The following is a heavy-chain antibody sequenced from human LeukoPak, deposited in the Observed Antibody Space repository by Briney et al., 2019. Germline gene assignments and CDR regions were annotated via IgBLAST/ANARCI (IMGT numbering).Heavy chain of an antibody. V-gene: IGHV4-4*02. D-gene: IGHD1-1*01. J-gene: IGHJ1*01. CDR3: ARNGGHNQEH. CDR2: VSHSGIT. Sequence: SETLSLTCDVSGASISRGSWWSWVRQPPGKGLEWIGEVSHSGITNFNLSLKSRVTISVDKSGNQFSLNLISVTAADTAVYFCARNGGHNQEHWGQGTLVTVSS. CDR1: GASISRGSW.